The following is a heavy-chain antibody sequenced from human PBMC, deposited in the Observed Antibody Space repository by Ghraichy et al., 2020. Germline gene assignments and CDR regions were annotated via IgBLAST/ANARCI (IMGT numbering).Heavy chain of an antibody. CDR3: TRVEDYFWSGYHRLPDY. CDR2: ISGSGDTI. D-gene: IGHD3-3*01. V-gene: IGHV3-48*03. CDR1: GFTFSDYE. Sequence: GGSLRLSCAASGFTFSDYEMTWVRQAPGRGLECVAYISGSGDTIYYADSVKGRFTISRDNAKNSLYLQMNRLRDEDTAVYYCTRVEDYFWSGYHRLPDYWGQGTLVTVSS. J-gene: IGHJ4*02.